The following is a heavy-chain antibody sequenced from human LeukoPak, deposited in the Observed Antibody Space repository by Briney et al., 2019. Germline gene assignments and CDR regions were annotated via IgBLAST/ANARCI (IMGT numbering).Heavy chain of an antibody. CDR1: GGTFSSYA. V-gene: IGHV1-69*06. CDR3: ARDNRDYYGSGSYHDYFDY. Sequence: ASVKVPCKASGGTFSSYAISWVRQAPGQGLEWMGGIIPIFGTANYAQKFQGRVTITADKSTSTAYMELSSLRSEDTAVYYCARDNRDYYGSGSYHDYFDYWGQGTLVTVSS. CDR2: IIPIFGTA. J-gene: IGHJ4*02. D-gene: IGHD3-10*01.